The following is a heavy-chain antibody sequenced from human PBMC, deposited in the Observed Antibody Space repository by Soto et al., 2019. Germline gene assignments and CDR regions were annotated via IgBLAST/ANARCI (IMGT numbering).Heavy chain of an antibody. CDR2: IYPGDSDT. D-gene: IGHD2-2*01. CDR1: GYXFTSYW. J-gene: IGHJ6*02. V-gene: IGHV5-51*01. Sequence: EXLKISCKSSGYXFTSYWIVWVRHMPGKGLECMGIIYPGDSDTRYSPYFQGQVTISAAKSISTAYLQWRSLKASDTAMYYFARHYCSSTSCYPVYYYYYGMDVWGQGTTGPVSS. CDR3: ARHYCSSTSCYPVYYYYYGMDV.